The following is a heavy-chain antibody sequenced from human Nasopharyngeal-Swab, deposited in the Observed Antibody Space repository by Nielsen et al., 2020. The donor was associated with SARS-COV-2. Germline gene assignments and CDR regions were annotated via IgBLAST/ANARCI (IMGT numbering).Heavy chain of an antibody. D-gene: IGHD4-17*01. CDR2: ISHDGSNK. V-gene: IGHV3-30*03. Sequence: WIRQPPGKGLEWVAVISHDGSNKYYADSVKGRFTISRDNSKNTLYLQMNSLRAEDTAVYYCYGGYDAFDIWGQGTMVTVSS. CDR3: YGGYDAFDI. J-gene: IGHJ3*02.